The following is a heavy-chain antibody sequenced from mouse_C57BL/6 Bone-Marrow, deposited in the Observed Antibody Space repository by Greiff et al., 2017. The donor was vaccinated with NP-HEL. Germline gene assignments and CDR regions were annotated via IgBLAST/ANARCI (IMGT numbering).Heavy chain of an antibody. J-gene: IGHJ4*01. CDR2: IYPSDSET. V-gene: IGHV1-61*01. D-gene: IGHD2-12*01. Sequence: QVQLQQPGAELVRPGSSVKLSCKASGYTFTSYWMDWVKQRPGQGLEWIGNIYPSDSETHYNQKFKDKATLTVDKSSSTAYMQLSSLTSEDSAVYYCARTYSNDDYAMDYWGQGTSVTVSS. CDR1: GYTFTSYW. CDR3: ARTYSNDDYAMDY.